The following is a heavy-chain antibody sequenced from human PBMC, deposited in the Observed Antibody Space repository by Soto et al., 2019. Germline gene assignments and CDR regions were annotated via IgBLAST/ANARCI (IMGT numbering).Heavy chain of an antibody. CDR3: AGRRQVINDYYGLAD. D-gene: IGHD2-21*01. CDR1: GFTFSNYE. V-gene: IGHV3-13*01. CDR2: IGTAGDT. J-gene: IGHJ6*02. Sequence: EVQLVESGGGLVQPGGPLRLSCAASGFTFSNYEMHWVRQVTGKGLEWVSGIGTAGDTKYVGSVKGRFTISRDNAKNSLYLQMNSLRAEDTAVYYCAGRRQVINDYYGLADWGQGTTVIVSS.